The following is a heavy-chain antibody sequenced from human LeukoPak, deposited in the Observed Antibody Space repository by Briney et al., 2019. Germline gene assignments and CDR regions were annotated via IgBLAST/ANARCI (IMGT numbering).Heavy chain of an antibody. CDR3: ARGHYSSGWHNMGTAFDI. CDR1: GGSISSYY. V-gene: IGHV4-59*01. J-gene: IGHJ3*02. CDR2: IYYGGST. Sequence: SETLSLTCTVSGGSISSYYWSWIRQPPGKGLEWIGYIYYGGSTNYNPSLKSRVTISVDTSKNQFSLKLSSVTAADTAVYYCARGHYSSGWHNMGTAFDIWGQGTMVTASS. D-gene: IGHD6-19*01.